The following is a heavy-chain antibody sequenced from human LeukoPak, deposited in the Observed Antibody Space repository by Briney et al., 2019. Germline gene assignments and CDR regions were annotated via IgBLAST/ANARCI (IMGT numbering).Heavy chain of an antibody. CDR3: AEGSGSSHNWFDP. CDR1: GFTFSSYS. CDR2: MSYDGSNK. Sequence: PGGSLRLSCGASGFTFSSYSMNWVRQAPGKGLEWVASMSYDGSNKYYADSVKGRFAISRDNSKNTLYLQMDSLRTEETAMYYCAEGSGSSHNWFDPWGQGTLVTVSS. D-gene: IGHD3-10*01. V-gene: IGHV3-30*18. J-gene: IGHJ5*02.